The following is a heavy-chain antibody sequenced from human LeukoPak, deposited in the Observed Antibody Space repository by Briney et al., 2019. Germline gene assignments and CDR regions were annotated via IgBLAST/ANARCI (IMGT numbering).Heavy chain of an antibody. CDR3: ASLMVRGIPFVDI. J-gene: IGHJ3*02. CDR2: ISSSSSYI. V-gene: IGHV3-21*01. CDR1: GFTFSSYS. Sequence: PRGSLRLSCAASGFTFSSYSMNWVRQAPGKGLEWVSSISSSSSYIYYADSVKGRFTISRDNAKNSLYLQMNSLRAEDTAVYYCASLMVRGIPFVDIWGQGTMVTVSS. D-gene: IGHD3-10*01.